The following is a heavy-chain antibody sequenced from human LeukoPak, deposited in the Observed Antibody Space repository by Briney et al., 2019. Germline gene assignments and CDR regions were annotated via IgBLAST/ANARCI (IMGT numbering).Heavy chain of an antibody. CDR2: IYYSGST. CDR3: AAMTTVTLFDY. V-gene: IGHV4-31*03. CDR1: GGSISSGGYY. Sequence: SETLSLTCTVSGGSISSGGYYWRWIRQHPGKGLEWIGYIYYSGSTYYNPSLKSRVTISVDTSKNQFSLKLSSVTAADTAVYYCAAMTTVTLFDYWGQGTLVTVSS. D-gene: IGHD4-11*01. J-gene: IGHJ4*02.